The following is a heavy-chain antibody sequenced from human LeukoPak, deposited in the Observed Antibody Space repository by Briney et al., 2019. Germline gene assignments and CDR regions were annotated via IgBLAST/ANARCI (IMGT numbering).Heavy chain of an antibody. CDR1: GYTFTCYY. V-gene: IGHV1-2*06. CDR2: INPNSGGT. D-gene: IGHD3-10*01. CDR3: ASPRRNRKELLWFGETSHDAFDI. J-gene: IGHJ3*02. Sequence: GASVKVSCRASGYTFTCYYMHWVRQAPGQGLEWMGRINPNSGGTNCAQKFQGRGTMTRDTSISTAYMELSRLRSDDTAVYYCASPRRNRKELLWFGETSHDAFDIWGQGTMVTVSS.